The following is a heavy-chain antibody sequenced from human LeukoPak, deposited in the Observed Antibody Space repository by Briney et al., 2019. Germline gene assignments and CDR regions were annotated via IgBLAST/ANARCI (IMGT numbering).Heavy chain of an antibody. J-gene: IGHJ4*02. Sequence: ASVKLSCKASGYTFTSYEINWVRQATGQGPEWMGWMNPNSGNTGYAQQFQGRVTMTRTTSTSTAYMELSSLRSDDTAVYYCARGWFGQLLQDYWGQGTLVTVSS. D-gene: IGHD3-10*01. CDR2: MNPNSGNT. V-gene: IGHV1-8*01. CDR3: ARGWFGQLLQDY. CDR1: GYTFTSYE.